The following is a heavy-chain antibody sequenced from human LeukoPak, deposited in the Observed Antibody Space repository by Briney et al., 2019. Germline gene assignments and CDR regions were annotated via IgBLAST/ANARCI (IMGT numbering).Heavy chain of an antibody. CDR1: GDSISSYY. CDR3: ARQGSTMVRGVLSRWFDP. D-gene: IGHD3-10*01. Sequence: PSETLSLTCTVSGDSISSYYWSWIRQPPGKGLEWIGYIYYSGSTNYNPSLKSRVTISVDTSKNQLSLKLSFVTAADTAVYYCARQGSTMVRGVLSRWFDPWGQGTLVTVSS. V-gene: IGHV4-59*08. CDR2: IYYSGST. J-gene: IGHJ5*02.